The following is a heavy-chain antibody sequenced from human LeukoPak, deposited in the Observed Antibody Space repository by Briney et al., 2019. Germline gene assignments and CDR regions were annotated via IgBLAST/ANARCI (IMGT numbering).Heavy chain of an antibody. Sequence: ASVKVSCKASGYTFTSYYMHWVRQAPGQGLEWMGIINPSGGSTSYAQKFQGRVTMTRDTSTSTVYMELSSLRSEDTAVYYCARDSDYYDSTNYGMDVGGQGTTVTVSS. CDR2: INPSGGST. CDR1: GYTFTSYY. CDR3: ARDSDYYDSTNYGMDV. D-gene: IGHD3-22*01. V-gene: IGHV1-46*01. J-gene: IGHJ6*02.